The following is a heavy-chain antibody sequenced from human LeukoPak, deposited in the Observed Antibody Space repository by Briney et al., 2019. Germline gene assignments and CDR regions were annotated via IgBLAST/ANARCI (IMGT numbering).Heavy chain of an antibody. Sequence: ASVKVSCKASGYTFTSYEINWARQATGQGLEWMGWMNPNSANTTYAQKFQGRVTMTRNTSESTVYMELNSLRSGDTAVYYCARGKWLQVRFVDYWGQGTLVTVSS. CDR3: ARGKWLQVRFVDY. D-gene: IGHD5-18*01. V-gene: IGHV1-8*01. CDR2: MNPNSANT. J-gene: IGHJ4*02. CDR1: GYTFTSYE.